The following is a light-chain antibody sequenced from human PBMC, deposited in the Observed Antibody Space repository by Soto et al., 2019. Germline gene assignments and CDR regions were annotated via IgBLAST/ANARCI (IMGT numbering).Light chain of an antibody. V-gene: IGKV3-11*01. J-gene: IGKJ5*01. CDR3: QQRSNWPIT. Sequence: EIVLTQSPATLSLSPGERATLSCRTSQGVSSSVAWYQQKPGRAAGLLIYVASNKAPGIPARFIGSGSGKHFTLTINSLAPEDIAVYYCQQRSNWPITFGQGKRLEIK. CDR1: QGVSSS. CDR2: VAS.